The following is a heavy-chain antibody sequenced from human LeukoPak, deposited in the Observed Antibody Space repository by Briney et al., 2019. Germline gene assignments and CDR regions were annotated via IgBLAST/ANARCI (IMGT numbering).Heavy chain of an antibody. V-gene: IGHV3-48*01. CDR3: ARDDGFRSLDY. Sequence: GGSLRLSCAASGFTFSSYSTNWVRQAPGKGLEWVSYISSSTNTIYYADSVKGRFTISRDNAKNSLFLQMNSLRAEDTAVYYCARDDGFRSLDYWGQGTLVTVSS. D-gene: IGHD1-14*01. CDR2: ISSSTNTI. J-gene: IGHJ4*02. CDR1: GFTFSSYS.